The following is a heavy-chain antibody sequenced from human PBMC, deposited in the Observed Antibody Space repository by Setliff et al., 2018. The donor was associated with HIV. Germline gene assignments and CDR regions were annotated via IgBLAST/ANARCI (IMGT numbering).Heavy chain of an antibody. Sequence: ASVKVSCKASGYTFTTFGLSWVRQAPGQGLEWMGWINTNTGNPTYAQGFTGRFVFSLDTSVSTAYLQISSLKAEDTAVYFCARDLKRPNSNFWGGYPIPFDSWGQGTLVTVSS. CDR2: INTNTGNP. J-gene: IGHJ4*02. D-gene: IGHD3-3*01. CDR3: ARDLKRPNSNFWGGYPIPFDS. CDR1: GYTFTTFG. V-gene: IGHV7-4-1*02.